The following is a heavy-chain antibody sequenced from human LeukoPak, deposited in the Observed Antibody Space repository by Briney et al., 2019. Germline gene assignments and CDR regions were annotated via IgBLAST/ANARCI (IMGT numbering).Heavy chain of an antibody. CDR3: AKERVEYSYAVSFDY. CDR2: ISYDGSNK. Sequence: GGSLRLSCAASGFTFSSYAMHWVRQAPGKGLEWVAVISYDGSNKYYADSVKGRFTISRDNSKNTLYLQMNSLRAEDTAVYYCAKERVEYSYAVSFDYWGQGTLVTVSS. D-gene: IGHD5-18*01. CDR1: GFTFSSYA. J-gene: IGHJ4*02. V-gene: IGHV3-30-3*01.